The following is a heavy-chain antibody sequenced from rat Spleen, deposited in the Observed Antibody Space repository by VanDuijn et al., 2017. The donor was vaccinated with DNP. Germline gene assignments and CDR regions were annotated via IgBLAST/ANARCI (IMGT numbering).Heavy chain of an antibody. CDR2: IIYDGSHT. CDR3: ATPSIIRGTDGDA. V-gene: IGHV5-7*01. D-gene: IGHD4-3*01. Sequence: EVQLVESGGGLVQPGRSLKLSCAASGFTFSDSAMAWVRQSPKMGLEWVATIIYDGSHTFYRDSVQGRFIISRDNAKSTLYLQMDSLRSEDTATYYCATPSIIRGTDGDAWGQGTSVTVSS. J-gene: IGHJ4*01. CDR1: GFTFSDSA.